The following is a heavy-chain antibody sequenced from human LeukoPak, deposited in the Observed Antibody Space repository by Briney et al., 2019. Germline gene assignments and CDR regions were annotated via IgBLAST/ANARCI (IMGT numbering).Heavy chain of an antibody. D-gene: IGHD3-10*01. Sequence: SETLSLTCTVSGGSISSSSYFWGWIRQPPGKGLEWIGSFYYRATNYYNPSLKSRVTISIDTSKNQFSLSLSSVTAADTAVYYCARFSEAFFHYWGQGALVTVSS. J-gene: IGHJ4*02. CDR2: FYYRATN. CDR3: ARFSEAFFHY. V-gene: IGHV4-39*01. CDR1: GGSISSSSYF.